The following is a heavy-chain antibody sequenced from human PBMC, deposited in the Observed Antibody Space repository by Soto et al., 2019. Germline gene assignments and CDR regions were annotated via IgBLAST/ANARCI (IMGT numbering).Heavy chain of an antibody. J-gene: IGHJ5*02. V-gene: IGHV4-61*01. CDR1: GGSVRDGSYY. CDR2: IYHSGST. Sequence: ASETLSLTCTVSGGSVRDGSYYWAWLRQPPGKGLEWIGHIYHSGSTIHNPSLKSRVTISIDTSKSQFSLNLNSMTAADTAVYYCAGYNWNYYFDPWGQGTLVTVSS. D-gene: IGHD1-7*01. CDR3: AGYNWNYYFDP.